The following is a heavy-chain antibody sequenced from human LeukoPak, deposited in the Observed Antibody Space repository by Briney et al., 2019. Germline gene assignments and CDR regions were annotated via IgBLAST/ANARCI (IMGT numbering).Heavy chain of an antibody. J-gene: IGHJ4*02. CDR2: TYSGGST. Sequence: GGSLRLSCAASGFTVSSNYMSWVRQAPGKGLEWVSVTYSGGSTYYADSVKGRFTISRDNSKNTLYLQMNSLRAEDTAVYYCAKDQSGGYDSVPYYWGQGTLVTVSS. CDR1: GFTVSSNY. CDR3: AKDQSGGYDSVPYY. V-gene: IGHV3-53*01. D-gene: IGHD5-12*01.